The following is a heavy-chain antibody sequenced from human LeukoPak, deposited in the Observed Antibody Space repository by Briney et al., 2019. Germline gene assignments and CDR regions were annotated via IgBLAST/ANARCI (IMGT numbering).Heavy chain of an antibody. V-gene: IGHV1-18*01. J-gene: IGHJ6*02. CDR2: ISAYNGNT. Sequence: ASVKVSCKASGYTFTSYGISWVRQAPGQGLEWMGWISAYNGNTNYAQKLQGRVTMTTDTSTSTAYMELRSLRSEDTAVYYCARSITMIVVVITPHYYGMDVWGQGTTVTVSS. CDR3: ARSITMIVVVITPHYYGMDV. D-gene: IGHD3-22*01. CDR1: GYTFTSYG.